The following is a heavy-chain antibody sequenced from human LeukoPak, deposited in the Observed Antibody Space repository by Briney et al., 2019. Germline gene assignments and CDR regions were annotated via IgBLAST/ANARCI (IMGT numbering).Heavy chain of an antibody. CDR3: ARTIQLWFRDAFDI. CDR2: IYHSGST. V-gene: IGHV4-59*12. Sequence: PSETLSLTCAVSGDSISNYYWSWIRQPPGKGLEWIGEIYHSGSTNYNPSLKSRVTISVDKSKNQFSLKLSSVTAADTAVYYCARTIQLWFRDAFDIWGQGTMVTVSS. CDR1: GDSISNYY. J-gene: IGHJ3*02. D-gene: IGHD5-18*01.